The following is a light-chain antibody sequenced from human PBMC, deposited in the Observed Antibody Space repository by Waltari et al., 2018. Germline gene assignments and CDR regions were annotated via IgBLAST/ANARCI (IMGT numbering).Light chain of an antibody. J-gene: IGKJ2*01. CDR3: QQLNIYPHT. Sequence: DIQLTQSPSFLSASVGDRVTITCRARQGISSYLAWYQQRPGTAPKLLISAASTLQSGVPSRFSGSGSGTDFTLTISSLQPEDFATYYCQQLNIYPHTFGQGTKLEI. CDR2: AAS. CDR1: QGISSY. V-gene: IGKV1-9*01.